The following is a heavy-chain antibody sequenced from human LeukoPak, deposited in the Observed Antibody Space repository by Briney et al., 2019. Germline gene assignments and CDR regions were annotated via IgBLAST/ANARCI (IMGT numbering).Heavy chain of an antibody. Sequence: KPGGSLRLSCEASGSTFSSYSMNWVRQTPGKGLEWVSSISSGSDYIYIADSVRGRFSVSRDNAKNSLYLQMNSLRAEDTAVYYCARDRPEGRAVAAAFDNWGQGTLVTVSS. J-gene: IGHJ4*02. D-gene: IGHD6-19*01. CDR3: ARDRPEGRAVAAAFDN. V-gene: IGHV3-21*01. CDR2: ISSGSDYI. CDR1: GSTFSSYS.